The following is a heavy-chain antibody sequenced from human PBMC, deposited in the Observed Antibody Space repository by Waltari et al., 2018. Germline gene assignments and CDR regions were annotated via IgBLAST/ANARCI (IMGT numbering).Heavy chain of an antibody. J-gene: IGHJ5*02. Sequence: QLVESGGGMVKPGSSVSLSCAAAGFSFSDYNMHWLRRTPGKGLEWVSSISSKSTYIYYAASVRGRFSSSRDNAENSLFLQMNNLRGEDTAVYYCARDTIFYGSGSYDPWGQGTRVTVSS. CDR1: GFSFSDYN. CDR2: ISSKSTYI. D-gene: IGHD3-10*01. V-gene: IGHV3-21*01. CDR3: ARDTIFYGSGSYDP.